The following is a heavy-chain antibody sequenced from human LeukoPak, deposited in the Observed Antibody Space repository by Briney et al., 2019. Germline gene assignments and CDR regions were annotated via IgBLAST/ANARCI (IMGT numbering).Heavy chain of an antibody. CDR1: GFTFDNYW. J-gene: IGHJ5*02. V-gene: IGHV3-74*01. D-gene: IGHD2-15*01. CDR3: LRDPPRVAA. CDR2: INIDGTST. Sequence: GGSLRLSCAASGFTFDNYWMHWVRQAPGRGLVWVSRINIDGTSTTHADSVKGRFTISRDNARNTLYLQMNSLRVEDTAVYYCLRDPPRVAAWGQGTLVTVSS.